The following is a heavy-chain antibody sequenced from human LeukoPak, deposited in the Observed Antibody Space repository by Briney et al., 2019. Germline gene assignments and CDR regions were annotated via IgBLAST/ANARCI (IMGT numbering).Heavy chain of an antibody. CDR3: ARGYMSELRFLEWLPREPNWFDP. CDR2: ISSSSSYI. CDR1: GFAFSSYS. Sequence: GGSLRLSCAASGFAFSSYSMNWVRQAPGKGLEWVSSISSSSSYIYYADSVKGRFTISRDNAKNSLYLQMNSLRAEDTAVYYCARGYMSELRFLEWLPREPNWFDPWGQGTLVTVSS. J-gene: IGHJ5*02. D-gene: IGHD3-3*01. V-gene: IGHV3-21*01.